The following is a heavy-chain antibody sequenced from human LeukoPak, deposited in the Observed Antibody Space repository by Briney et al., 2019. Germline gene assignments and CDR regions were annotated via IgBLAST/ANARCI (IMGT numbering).Heavy chain of an antibody. CDR3: ARARKSPPPETGDYYYYYMDV. D-gene: IGHD2-8*02. CDR1: GGSISSGDYY. V-gene: IGHV4-30-4*08. Sequence: PSETLSLTCTVSGGSISSGDYYWSWIRQPPGKGLEWIGYIYYSGSTYYNPSLKSRVTISVDTSKNQFSLKLSSVTAADTAVYYCARARKSPPPETGDYYYYYMDVWGKGTTVTVSS. J-gene: IGHJ6*03. CDR2: IYYSGST.